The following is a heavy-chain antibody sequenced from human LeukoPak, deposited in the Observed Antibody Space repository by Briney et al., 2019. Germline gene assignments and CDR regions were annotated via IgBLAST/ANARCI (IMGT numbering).Heavy chain of an antibody. CDR1: GGSFSGYY. V-gene: IGHV4-34*01. CDR2: INHSGST. CDR3: ASTPYYYDSSGYRAFDI. D-gene: IGHD3-22*01. J-gene: IGHJ3*02. Sequence: SETLSLTCAVYGGSFSGYYWSWIRQPPGKGLEWIGEINHSGSTNHNPSLKSRVTISVDTSKNQISLKLSSVTAADTAVYYCASTPYYYDSSGYRAFDIWGQGTIVTVSS.